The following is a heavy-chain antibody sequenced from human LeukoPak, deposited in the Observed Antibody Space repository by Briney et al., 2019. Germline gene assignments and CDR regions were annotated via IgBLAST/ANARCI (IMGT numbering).Heavy chain of an antibody. D-gene: IGHD5-24*01. CDR3: ARGAGGWLQQKITYYFDY. V-gene: IGHV4-34*01. CDR2: INHSGST. Sequence: SETLSLTCAVYGGSFSGYYWSWIRQPPGKGLEWIGEINHSGSTNYNPSLKSRVTISVDTSKNQFSLKLSSVTAADTAVYYCARGAGGWLQQKITYYFDYWGQGTLVTVSS. J-gene: IGHJ4*02. CDR1: GGSFSGYY.